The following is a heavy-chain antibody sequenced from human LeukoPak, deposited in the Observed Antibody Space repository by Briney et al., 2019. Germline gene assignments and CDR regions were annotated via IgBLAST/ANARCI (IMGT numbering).Heavy chain of an antibody. CDR3: ARDVGVAAAGTLDY. CDR2: INHSGST. J-gene: IGHJ4*02. Sequence: SETLSLTCAAYGGSFSGYYWSWIRQPPGKGLEWIGEINHSGSTNYNPSLKSRVTISVDTSKNQFSLKLSSVTAADTAVYYCARDVGVAAAGTLDYWGQGTLVTVSS. D-gene: IGHD6-13*01. CDR1: GGSFSGYY. V-gene: IGHV4-34*01.